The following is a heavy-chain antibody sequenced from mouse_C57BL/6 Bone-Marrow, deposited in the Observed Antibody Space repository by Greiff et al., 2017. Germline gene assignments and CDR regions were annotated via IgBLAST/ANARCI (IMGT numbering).Heavy chain of an antibody. Sequence: QVQLQQSGAELARPGASVKLSCKASGYTFTSYGISWVKQRTGQGLEWIGEIYPRSGNTYYNEKFKGKATLTADKSSSTAYMELRSLTSEDSAVYFCARRYGSSYGYYYAMDYWGQGTSVTVSS. CDR1: GYTFTSYG. CDR3: ARRYGSSYGYYYAMDY. J-gene: IGHJ4*01. D-gene: IGHD1-1*01. CDR2: IYPRSGNT. V-gene: IGHV1-81*01.